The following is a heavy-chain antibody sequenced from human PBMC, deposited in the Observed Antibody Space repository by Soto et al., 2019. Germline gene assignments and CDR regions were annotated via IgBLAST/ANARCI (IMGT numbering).Heavy chain of an antibody. CDR1: GGSISSYY. D-gene: IGHD3-9*01. V-gene: IGHV4-59*01. CDR3: ARAGSGYSFDY. Sequence: PSETLSLTCTVPGGSISSYYWTWIRQTPGKGLEWIGYIYNTGSTTYSPSLKSRVTISVNTSKNQLSLKLSSVTAADTAVYYCARAGSGYSFDYWGQGXLVTVSS. J-gene: IGHJ4*02. CDR2: IYNTGST.